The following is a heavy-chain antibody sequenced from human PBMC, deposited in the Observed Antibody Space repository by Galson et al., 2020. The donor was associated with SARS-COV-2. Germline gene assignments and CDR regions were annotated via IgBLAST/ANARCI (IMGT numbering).Heavy chain of an antibody. J-gene: IGHJ3*02. D-gene: IGHD3-22*01. V-gene: IGHV3-30*03. CDR2: ISYDGSNK. CDR1: GFTFSSYG. Sequence: TGGSLRLSCAASGFTFSSYGMHWVRQAPGKGLEWVAVISYDGSNKYYADSVKGRFTISRDNSKNTLYLQMNSLRAEDTAVYYCARSSTITMIVVEDDAFDIWGQGTMVTVSS. CDR3: ARSSTITMIVVEDDAFDI.